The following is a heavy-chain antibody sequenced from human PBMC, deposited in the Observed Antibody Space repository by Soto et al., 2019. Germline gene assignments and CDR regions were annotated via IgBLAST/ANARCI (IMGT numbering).Heavy chain of an antibody. CDR3: ARRTGDCSGGSCYGGDYYYYGMDV. CDR1: GYTFTSYY. J-gene: IGHJ6*02. D-gene: IGHD2-15*01. V-gene: IGHV1-46*01. CDR2: INPSGGST. Sequence: ASVKVSCKASGYTFTSYYMHWVRQAPGQGLEWMGIINPSGGSTSYAQKFQGRVTMTRDTSTSTVYMELSSLRSEDTAVYYCARRTGDCSGGSCYGGDYYYYGMDVWGQGTTVTVSS.